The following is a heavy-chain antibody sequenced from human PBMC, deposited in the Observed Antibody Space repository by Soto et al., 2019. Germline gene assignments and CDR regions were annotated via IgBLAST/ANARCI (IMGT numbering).Heavy chain of an antibody. Sequence: GESMKISCKGSGYSFTSYWSSWVRPMPGKGLEWMGRIDPSDSYTNYSPSFQGHVTISADKSISTAYLQWSSLKASDTAMYYCARHPSTRIAAAGTSVGHTNSYYYGMDVWGQGTTVTVSS. J-gene: IGHJ6*02. CDR2: IDPSDSYT. CDR3: ARHPSTRIAAAGTSVGHTNSYYYGMDV. CDR1: GYSFTSYW. D-gene: IGHD6-13*01. V-gene: IGHV5-10-1*01.